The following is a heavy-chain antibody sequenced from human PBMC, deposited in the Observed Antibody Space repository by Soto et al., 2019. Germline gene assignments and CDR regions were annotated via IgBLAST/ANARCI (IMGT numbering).Heavy chain of an antibody. CDR3: ARVGAPFFDY. Sequence: RLSCAASVFTFSSYEMNWVRQAPGEGLEWVSYISSSDSTIYYADSVKGRFTISRDNAKSSLYLQMNSLRAEDTAVYYCARVGAPFFDYWGQGTLVTVSS. CDR2: ISSSDSTI. V-gene: IGHV3-48*03. D-gene: IGHD4-17*01. CDR1: VFTFSSYE. J-gene: IGHJ4*02.